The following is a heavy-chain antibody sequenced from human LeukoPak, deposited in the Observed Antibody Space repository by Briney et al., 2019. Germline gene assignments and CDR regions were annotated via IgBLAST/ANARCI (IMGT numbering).Heavy chain of an antibody. V-gene: IGHV4-59*01. CDR3: ARVGGAVAGLDY. J-gene: IGHJ4*02. Sequence: SETLSLTCTVSGGSISSYYWSWIRQPPGKGLEWIGYIYYSGSTNYNPSLKSRVTISVDTSKNQFSLKLSSVTAADTAVYYCARVGGAVAGLDYWGQGTLVTVSS. CDR1: GGSISSYY. D-gene: IGHD6-19*01. CDR2: IYYSGST.